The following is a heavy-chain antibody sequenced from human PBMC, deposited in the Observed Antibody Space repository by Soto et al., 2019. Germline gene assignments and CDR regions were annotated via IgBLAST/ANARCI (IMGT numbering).Heavy chain of an antibody. V-gene: IGHV3-7*01. J-gene: IGHJ6*03. CDR1: GFTFSGYW. CDR3: ASNYGLPRYYYMDV. CDR2: IKQDGSEK. Sequence: PGGSLRLSCAASGFTFSGYWMSWVRQAPGKGLEWVANIKQDGSEKYYVDSVKGRFTISRDNAKNSLYLQMNSLRAEDTAVYYCASNYGLPRYYYMDVWGKGTTVTVSS. D-gene: IGHD3-10*01.